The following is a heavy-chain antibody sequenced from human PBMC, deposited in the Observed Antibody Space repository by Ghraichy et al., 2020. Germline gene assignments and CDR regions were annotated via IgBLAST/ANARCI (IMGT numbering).Heavy chain of an antibody. CDR1: GGSINTNY. J-gene: IGHJ4*02. CDR2: IYGTGTNS. Sequence: SETLSLTCTVSGGSINTNYWSWVRQPPGKGLEWIAYIYGTGTNSQYHPSLKSRVTISSDASKNQFSLKLTSVTADDTAIYYCARQGLWDGYLFDYWGQGTLVTVSS. CDR3: ARQGLWDGYLFDY. V-gene: IGHV4-59*08. D-gene: IGHD5-24*01.